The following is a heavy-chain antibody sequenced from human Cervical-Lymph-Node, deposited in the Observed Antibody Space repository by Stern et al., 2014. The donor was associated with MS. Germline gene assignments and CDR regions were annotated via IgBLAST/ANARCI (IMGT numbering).Heavy chain of an antibody. CDR2: VYYSGAT. CDR3: AKHACTGAACPFDL. V-gene: IGHV4-39*01. J-gene: IGHJ4*02. Sequence: QLQLQESGPGLVKPSETLSLTCAVSGDSISSYTHYWAWIRQPPGKGLEWIGSVYYSGATYYNPPLKSPVTIPVDTSKNRFPLGLNSGTAADTAVYYCAKHACTGAACPFDLWGQGTLVTVSS. CDR1: GDSISSYTHY. D-gene: IGHD2-8*02.